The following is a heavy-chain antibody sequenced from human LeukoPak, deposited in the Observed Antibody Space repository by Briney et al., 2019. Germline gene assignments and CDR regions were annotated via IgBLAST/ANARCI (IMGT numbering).Heavy chain of an antibody. Sequence: PSETLSLTCTVFGGSISSYYWSWIRQPPGKGLEWIGYIYYSGSTNYNPSLKSRVTISVDTSKNQFSLKLSSVTAADTAVYYCARNYYGSGSPFDYWGQGTLVTVSS. D-gene: IGHD3-10*01. CDR1: GGSISSYY. CDR3: ARNYYGSGSPFDY. CDR2: IYYSGST. V-gene: IGHV4-59*01. J-gene: IGHJ4*02.